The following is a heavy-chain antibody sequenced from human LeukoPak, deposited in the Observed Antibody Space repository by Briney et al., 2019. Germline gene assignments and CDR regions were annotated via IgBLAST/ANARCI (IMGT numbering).Heavy chain of an antibody. CDR3: ARRPYYYDSSGYKGPFDY. CDR1: GYSFSTYW. Sequence: GESLKISCEGSGYSFSTYWIGWVRQMPGKGQEWMGIVYAGDSDARYNPSFQGQVTISADKSISTAYLQWSSLKASDTAMYYCARRPYYYDSSGYKGPFDYWGQGTLVTVSS. V-gene: IGHV5-51*01. D-gene: IGHD3-22*01. J-gene: IGHJ4*02. CDR2: VYAGDSDA.